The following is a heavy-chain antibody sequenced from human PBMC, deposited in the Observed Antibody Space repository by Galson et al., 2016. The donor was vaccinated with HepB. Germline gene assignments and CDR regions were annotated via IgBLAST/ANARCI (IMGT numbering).Heavy chain of an antibody. V-gene: IGHV3-23*01. Sequence: LRLSCAASGFRFSSYVMSWVRQAPGTGLDWVSSINGGGGITYYADSVKGRFTISRDNSKNTVHLQMNSLRAEDTAVYYCAKEGTIFGMIPYGVDVWGQGTLVTVSS. J-gene: IGHJ4*02. D-gene: IGHD3-3*01. CDR2: INGGGGIT. CDR3: AKEGTIFGMIPYGVDV. CDR1: GFRFSSYV.